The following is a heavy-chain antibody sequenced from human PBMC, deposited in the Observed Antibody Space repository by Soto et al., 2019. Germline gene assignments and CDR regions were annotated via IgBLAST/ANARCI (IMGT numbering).Heavy chain of an antibody. J-gene: IGHJ6*02. CDR2: MNPNSGNT. CDR1: GYTFTSYD. Sequence: QVQLVQSGAEVKKPAASVKVSCKASGYTFTSYDINWVRQATGQGLEWMGWMNPNSGNTVYAQKFQDRVTMTRNTSISTAYMERSSLRSEDTAVYDCARERSRYGMDVWGQGTTVTVSS. V-gene: IGHV1-8*01. CDR3: ARERSRYGMDV. D-gene: IGHD1-26*01.